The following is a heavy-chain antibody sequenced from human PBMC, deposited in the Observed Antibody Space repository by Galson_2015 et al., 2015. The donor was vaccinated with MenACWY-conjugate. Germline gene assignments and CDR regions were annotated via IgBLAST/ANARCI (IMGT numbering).Heavy chain of an antibody. D-gene: IGHD3-10*01. CDR3: AKPIGDGLFNFDY. CDR1: GFTFSSYA. V-gene: IGHV3-23*01. Sequence: SLRLSCAASGFTFSSYAMSWVRQAPGEGLEWVSAISSSGGSTYYADSVKGRFTISRDNSKNTLYLQMNSLRAEDTAVYYCAKPIGDGLFNFDYWGQGTLVTVSS. J-gene: IGHJ4*02. CDR2: ISSSGGST.